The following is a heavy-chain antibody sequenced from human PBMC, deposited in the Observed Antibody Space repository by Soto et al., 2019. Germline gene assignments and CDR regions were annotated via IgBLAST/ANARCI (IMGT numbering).Heavy chain of an antibody. CDR2: IYWDDDK. V-gene: IGHV2-5*02. D-gene: IGHD4-17*01. J-gene: IGHJ4*02. Sequence: QITLKESGPTLVKPTQTLTLTCTFSGFSLRNSGVGVGWIRQPPGKALEWLALIYWDDDKRYSPSLKSRLTTXKXXSKNQLVLTMTNMDPVDTATYYCAHLTTGGFYFDYWGQGTLVTVSS. CDR3: AHLTTGGFYFDY. CDR1: GFSLRNSGVG.